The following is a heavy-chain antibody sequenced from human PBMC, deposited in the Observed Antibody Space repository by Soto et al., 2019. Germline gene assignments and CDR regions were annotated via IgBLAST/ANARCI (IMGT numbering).Heavy chain of an antibody. D-gene: IGHD4-17*01. CDR3: ARDLSGDYGDYYYGMDV. Sequence: QVQLVQSGAEVKKPGSSVKVSCKASGGTFSSYAISWVRQAPGQGLEWMGGIIPIFGTANYAQKFQGRVTITADESTSTDYMELRSLRSEDTAVYYCARDLSGDYGDYYYGMDVWGQGTTVTVSS. J-gene: IGHJ6*02. CDR2: IIPIFGTA. CDR1: GGTFSSYA. V-gene: IGHV1-69*01.